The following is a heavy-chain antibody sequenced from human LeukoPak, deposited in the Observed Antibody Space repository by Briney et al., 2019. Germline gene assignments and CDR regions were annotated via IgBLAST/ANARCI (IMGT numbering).Heavy chain of an antibody. Sequence: PGGSLRLSCAASGFTFSSYSMNWVRQAPGKGLEWVSVIYSGGSTYYADSVKGRFTISRDNSKNTLYLQMNSLRAEDTAVYYCARAVSGYDFWSGYYTYFDYWGQGTLVTVSS. CDR1: GFTFSSYS. D-gene: IGHD3-3*01. CDR2: IYSGGST. V-gene: IGHV3-66*02. CDR3: ARAVSGYDFWSGYYTYFDY. J-gene: IGHJ4*02.